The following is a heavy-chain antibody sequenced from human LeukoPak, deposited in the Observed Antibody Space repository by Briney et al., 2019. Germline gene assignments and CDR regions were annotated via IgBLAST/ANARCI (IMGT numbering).Heavy chain of an antibody. CDR2: ISYDGSNK. Sequence: GGSLRLSCAASGFTFSSYAMHWVRQAPGKGLEWVAVISYDGSNKYYADSVKGRFTISRDNSKNTLYLQMNSLRAEDTAVYYCARDPRGVVGPDAFDIWGQGTMVTVSS. CDR3: ARDPRGVVGPDAFDI. CDR1: GFTFSSYA. J-gene: IGHJ3*02. D-gene: IGHD3-22*01. V-gene: IGHV3-30-3*01.